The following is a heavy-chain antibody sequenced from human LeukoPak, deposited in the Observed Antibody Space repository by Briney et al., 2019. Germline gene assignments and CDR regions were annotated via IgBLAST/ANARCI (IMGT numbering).Heavy chain of an antibody. J-gene: IGHJ4*02. Sequence: GGSLRLSCAASGFTFSDYYMSWIRQAPGKGLEGVSYISSSSSYTNYADSEKGRFTISRDNAKNSLYLQMNSLRAEDTAVYYCAREYGSGSYNGYWGQGTLVTVSS. CDR3: AREYGSGSYNGY. V-gene: IGHV3-11*06. CDR2: ISSSSSYT. D-gene: IGHD3-10*01. CDR1: GFTFSDYY.